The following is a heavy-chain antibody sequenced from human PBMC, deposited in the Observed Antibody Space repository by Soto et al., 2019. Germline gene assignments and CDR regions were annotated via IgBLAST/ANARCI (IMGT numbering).Heavy chain of an antibody. CDR2: ISAYNGNT. V-gene: IGHV1-18*01. CDR3: ARYHGDYYYYYGMDV. CDR1: GYTFTSYG. Sequence: QVQLVQSGAEVKKPGASVKVSCKASGYTFTSYGISWVRQAPGQGLEWMGWISAYNGNTNYAQKLQGRVTMTTDTSASTAYMELRSLRSDDTAVYYCARYHGDYYYYYGMDVWGQGTTVTVSS. D-gene: IGHD4-17*01. J-gene: IGHJ6*02.